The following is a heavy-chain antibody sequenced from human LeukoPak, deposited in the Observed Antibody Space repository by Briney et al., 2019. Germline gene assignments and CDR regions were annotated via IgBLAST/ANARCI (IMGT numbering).Heavy chain of an antibody. CDR1: GFTFSRYW. CDR2: IKQDGSEK. D-gene: IGHD3-9*01. J-gene: IGHJ6*02. Sequence: GVSLRLSCAASGFTFSRYWMCWVRQAPGKGLEWVANIKQDGSEKYYVDSVKGRFTISRDNAKNSLYLQMNSLKAEDTAVYYCARESRYFDGFPIMDVWGQGTTVTVSS. CDR3: ARESRYFDGFPIMDV. V-gene: IGHV3-7*01.